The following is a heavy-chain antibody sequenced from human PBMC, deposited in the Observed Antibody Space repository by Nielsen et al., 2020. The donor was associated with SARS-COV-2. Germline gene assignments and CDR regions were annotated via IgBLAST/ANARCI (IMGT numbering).Heavy chain of an antibody. CDR2: ISGYNGDT. V-gene: IGHV1-18*01. D-gene: IGHD1-7*01. CDR3: ASTFGTTLPYDFDY. J-gene: IGHJ4*02. CDR1: GYTFTSYG. Sequence: ASVKVSCKASGYTFTSYGISWVRQAPGQGLEWMGWISGYNGDTRYAQRFQGRVTMTTDTSTNTAYMELRSLKSDDTAMYYCASTFGTTLPYDFDYWGQGTLIAVSS.